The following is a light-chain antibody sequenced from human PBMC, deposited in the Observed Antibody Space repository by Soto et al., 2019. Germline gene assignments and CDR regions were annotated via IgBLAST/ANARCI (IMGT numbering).Light chain of an antibody. J-gene: IGKJ3*01. CDR3: QQYGRSPGT. CDR2: DAS. Sequence: IVLTQSPGTLSLSPGERATLSCRASQSVSSSYLAWDQQKPGQAPRLVIYDASGRATGIPDRFSGSGSGTDFTLTISRLEPEDFAVYYWQQYGRSPGTFGPGTKVDIK. CDR1: QSVSSSY. V-gene: IGKV3-20*01.